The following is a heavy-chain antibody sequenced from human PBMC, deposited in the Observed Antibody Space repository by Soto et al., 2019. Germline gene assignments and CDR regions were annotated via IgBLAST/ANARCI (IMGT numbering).Heavy chain of an antibody. CDR3: ARSGLRYFDWLSLNYSYYGMDV. D-gene: IGHD3-9*01. CDR1: GGSISSGGYY. Sequence: QVQLQESGPGLVKPSQTLSLTCTVSGGSISSGGYYWSWIRQHPGQGLEWIGYIYYSGSTYYNPSLKSGVTLSLDTYKNHSALKLCSVTAADTAVDYCARSGLRYFDWLSLNYSYYGMDVWGQGTTVTVSS. CDR2: IYYSGST. V-gene: IGHV4-31*03. J-gene: IGHJ6*02.